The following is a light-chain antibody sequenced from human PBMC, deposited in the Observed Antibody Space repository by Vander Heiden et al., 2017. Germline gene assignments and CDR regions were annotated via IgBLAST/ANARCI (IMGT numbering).Light chain of an antibody. CDR3: QHYSGFSPWT. CDR2: GAS. V-gene: IGKV1-5*01. J-gene: IGKJ1*01. Sequence: EIQMTQSPATLSASVGDRATITCRASQSVNNWLAWYQQGPEKVPRRLVYGASNQQDGVPSRFSGGRSRAEFILTVASLQPDDLGTYYCQHYSGFSPWTFGQGTKVEI. CDR1: QSVNNW.